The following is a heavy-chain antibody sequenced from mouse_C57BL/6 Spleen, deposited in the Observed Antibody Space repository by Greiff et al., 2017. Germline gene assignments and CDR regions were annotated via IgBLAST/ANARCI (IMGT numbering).Heavy chain of an antibody. CDR1: GFNIKDYY. CDR2: IDPEDGET. D-gene: IGHD1-1*01. J-gene: IGHJ2*01. V-gene: IGHV14-2*01. Sequence: VQLKESGAELVKPGASVKLSCTASGFNIKDYYMHWVKQRTEQGLEWIGRIDPEDGETKYAPKFQGKATITADTSSNTAYLQLSSLTSEDTAVYYCASSPLTTVVATDYWGQGTTLTVSS. CDR3: ASSPLTTVVATDY.